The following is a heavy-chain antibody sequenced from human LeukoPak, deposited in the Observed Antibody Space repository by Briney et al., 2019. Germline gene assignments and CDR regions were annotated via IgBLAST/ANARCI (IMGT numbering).Heavy chain of an antibody. CDR2: ISGSGGST. J-gene: IGHJ5*02. V-gene: IGHV3-23*01. CDR1: GFTFSTYA. D-gene: IGHD1-1*01. Sequence: GGSLRLSCAASGFTFSTYAMIWVRQAPGKGLEWVSAISGSGGSTYYADYVKGRFTISRDNSKNTLYLQMNSLRVENTAVYYCICEHQLLSWFDPWGQGTLVTVSS. CDR3: ICEHQLLSWFDP.